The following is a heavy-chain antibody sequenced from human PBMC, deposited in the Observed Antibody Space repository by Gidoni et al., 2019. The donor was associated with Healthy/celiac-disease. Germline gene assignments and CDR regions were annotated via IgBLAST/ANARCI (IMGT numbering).Heavy chain of an antibody. J-gene: IGHJ6*02. Sequence: EVQLVESGGGLVQPGRSLRLSCAASGFTFDDYAMHWVRQAPGKGLEWVSGISWNSGSIGYADSVNGRFTISRDNAKNSLYLQMNSLRAEDTALYYCAFIGGYCSSTSCRPLDVWGQGTTVTVSS. CDR1: GFTFDDYA. CDR2: ISWNSGSI. V-gene: IGHV3-9*01. CDR3: AFIGGYCSSTSCRPLDV. D-gene: IGHD2-2*03.